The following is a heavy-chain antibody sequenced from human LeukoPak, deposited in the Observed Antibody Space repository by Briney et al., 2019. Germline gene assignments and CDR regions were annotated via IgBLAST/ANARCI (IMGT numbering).Heavy chain of an antibody. CDR2: ISAYNGNT. CDR3: ARAGVAATWARFDP. J-gene: IGHJ5*02. V-gene: IGHV1-18*01. CDR1: GYTFTNYG. Sequence: GASVKVSCKASGYTFTNYGISWVRQAPGQGLESMGWISAYNGNTNYAQKLQGRVTMTTDTSTSTAYMELRSLRSDDTAVYYRARAGVAATWARFDPWGQGTLVTVSS. D-gene: IGHD2-15*01.